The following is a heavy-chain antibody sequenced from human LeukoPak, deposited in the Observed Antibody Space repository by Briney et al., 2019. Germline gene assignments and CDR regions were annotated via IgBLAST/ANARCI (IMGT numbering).Heavy chain of an antibody. Sequence: GESLKISCKGSGSSFTSYWIGWVRQLPGKGLEWMGIIYPGDSDTRYSPSFQGQVTISADKSISTAYLQWSSLKASDTAMYYCARPLYYYDSSGYYWDYWGQGTLVTVSS. D-gene: IGHD3-22*01. J-gene: IGHJ4*02. CDR3: ARPLYYYDSSGYYWDY. CDR2: IYPGDSDT. CDR1: GSSFTSYW. V-gene: IGHV5-51*01.